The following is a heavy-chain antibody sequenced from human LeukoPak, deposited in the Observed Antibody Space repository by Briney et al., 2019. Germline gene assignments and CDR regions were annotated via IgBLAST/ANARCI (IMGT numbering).Heavy chain of an antibody. CDR2: IKQDGSEK. V-gene: IGHV3-7*01. J-gene: IGHJ4*02. Sequence: GGSLRLSCAASGFTFSSYWMSWVRQAPGKGLEWVANIKQDGSEKYYVVSVKGRFTISRDNAKNSLYLQMNSLRAEDTAVYYCARDSGSYELAPLDYWGQGTLVTVSP. D-gene: IGHD1-26*01. CDR1: GFTFSSYW. CDR3: ARDSGSYELAPLDY.